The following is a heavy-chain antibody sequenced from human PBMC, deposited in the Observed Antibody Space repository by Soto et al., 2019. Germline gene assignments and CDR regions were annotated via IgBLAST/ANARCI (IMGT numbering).Heavy chain of an antibody. D-gene: IGHD6-13*01. CDR2: ISWNSGSI. V-gene: IGHV3-9*01. Sequence: PGGSLRLSCAASGFTFDDYAMHWVRQAPGKGLEWVSGISWNSGSIGYADSVKGRFTISRDNAKNSLYLQMNSLRAEDTALYYCEKGGLAAAGPEYLQHWGQGTLVTVYS. CDR3: EKGGLAAAGPEYLQH. CDR1: GFTFDDYA. J-gene: IGHJ1*01.